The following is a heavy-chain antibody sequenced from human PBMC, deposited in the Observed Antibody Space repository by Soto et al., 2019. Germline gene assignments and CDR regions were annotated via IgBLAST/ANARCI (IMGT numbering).Heavy chain of an antibody. D-gene: IGHD5-18*01. CDR1: GGSISSSSYY. Sequence: LSETLSLTCTVSGGSISSSSYYWGWIRQPPGKGLEWIGSIYYSGSTYYNPSLKSRVTISVDTSKNQFSLKLSSVTAADTAVYYCARRRSLYPNRGYSYGHFDYWGQGTLVTVSS. CDR2: IYYSGST. J-gene: IGHJ4*02. V-gene: IGHV4-39*01. CDR3: ARRRSLYPNRGYSYGHFDY.